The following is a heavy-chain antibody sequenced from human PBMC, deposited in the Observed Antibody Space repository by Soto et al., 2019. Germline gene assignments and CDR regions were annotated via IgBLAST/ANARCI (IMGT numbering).Heavy chain of an antibody. CDR1: GYSFTSYW. CDR2: IYPGDSDT. CDR3: PTHLEHSSSEDAFDI. Sequence: PGESLKISCKGSGYSFTSYWIGWVRQMPGKGLEWMGIIYPGDSDTRYSPSFQGQVTISADKSISTAYLQWSSLKASDAAMYYCPTHLEHSSSEDAFDIWGQGTMVTVSS. D-gene: IGHD6-6*01. V-gene: IGHV5-51*01. J-gene: IGHJ3*02.